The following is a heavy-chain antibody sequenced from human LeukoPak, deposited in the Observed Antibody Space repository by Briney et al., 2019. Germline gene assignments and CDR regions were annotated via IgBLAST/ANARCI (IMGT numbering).Heavy chain of an antibody. CDR2: INPNSGGT. J-gene: IGHJ4*02. CDR3: ARDGDYSNYLSFDY. Sequence: ASVKVSCKASGYTFTGYYMHWVRQAPGQGLEWMGWINPNSGGTNYAQKFQSRVTMTRDTSISTAYMELSRLRSDDTAVYYCARDGDYSNYLSFDYWGQGTLVTVSS. V-gene: IGHV1-2*02. CDR1: GYTFTGYY. D-gene: IGHD4-11*01.